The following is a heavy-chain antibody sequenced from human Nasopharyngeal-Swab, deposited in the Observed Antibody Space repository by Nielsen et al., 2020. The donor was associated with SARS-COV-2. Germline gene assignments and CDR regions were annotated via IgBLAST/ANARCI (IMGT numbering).Heavy chain of an antibody. CDR1: GYSFRSYG. V-gene: IGHV1-18*01. Sequence: ASVKVSFKASGYSFRSYGINWVRQAPGQGLEWMGWISIYNADRNYAEKFQGRVSMTTDTSTTTAFMELTSLRSDDTAVYYCARDVEEWLVVPSLSFDHWGQGTLVTVSS. CDR3: ARDVEEWLVVPSLSFDH. J-gene: IGHJ4*02. CDR2: ISIYNADR. D-gene: IGHD5-18*01.